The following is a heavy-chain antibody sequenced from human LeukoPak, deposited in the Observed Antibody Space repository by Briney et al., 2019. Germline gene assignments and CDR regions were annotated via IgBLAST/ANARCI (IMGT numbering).Heavy chain of an antibody. CDR2: IKQDGSEK. CDR1: GFTFSSYW. CDR3: ASGSYGSGFYYFYYMDV. V-gene: IGHV3-7*01. Sequence: GGSLRLSCAASGFTFSSYWMSWVRQAPGKGLEWVANIKQDGSEKYYVDSVKGRFTISRDNAKNSVSLQMNSLRAEDTAVYYCASGSYGSGFYYFYYMDVWGKGTTVTVSS. D-gene: IGHD3-10*01. J-gene: IGHJ6*03.